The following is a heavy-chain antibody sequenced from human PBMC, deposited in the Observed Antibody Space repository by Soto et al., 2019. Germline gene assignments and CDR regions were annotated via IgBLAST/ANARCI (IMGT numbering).Heavy chain of an antibody. Sequence: LRVSYAASGFTFSSYGIHWVRQAPGKGLEWVAVIWYDGSNKYYADSVKGRFTISRDNSKNTLYLQMNSLRAEDTAVYYCARELSNSGMDVWGQGTTVTVSS. CDR1: GFTFSSYG. V-gene: IGHV3-33*01. J-gene: IGHJ6*02. CDR3: ARELSNSGMDV. CDR2: IWYDGSNK. D-gene: IGHD6-6*01.